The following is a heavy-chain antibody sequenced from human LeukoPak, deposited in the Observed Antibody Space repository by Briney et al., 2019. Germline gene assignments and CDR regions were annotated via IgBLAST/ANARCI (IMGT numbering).Heavy chain of an antibody. J-gene: IGHJ4*02. Sequence: ASVKVSCKASGYTFTGYYMHWVRQAPGQGLEWMGWINPNSGGTNYEQKFQGRVTMTRDTSISTAYMELSRLRSDDTAVYYCARDPPRYQLLSSPLAFDYWGQGTLVTVSS. CDR3: ARDPPRYQLLSSPLAFDY. V-gene: IGHV1-2*02. D-gene: IGHD2-2*01. CDR2: INPNSGGT. CDR1: GYTFTGYY.